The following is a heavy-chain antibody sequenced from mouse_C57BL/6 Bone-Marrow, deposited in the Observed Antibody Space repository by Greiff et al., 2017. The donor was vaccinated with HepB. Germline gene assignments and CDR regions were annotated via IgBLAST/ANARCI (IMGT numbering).Heavy chain of an antibody. V-gene: IGHV1-42*01. D-gene: IGHD1-1*01. CDR3: ARRFTTVVDFDY. CDR1: GYSFTGYY. J-gene: IGHJ2*01. CDR2: INPSTGGT. Sequence: EVKLMESGPELVKPGASVKISCKASGYSFTGYYMNWVKQSPEKSLEWIGEINPSTGGTTYNQKFKAKATLTVDKSSSTAYMQLKSLTSEDSAVYYCARRFTTVVDFDYWGQGTTLTVSS.